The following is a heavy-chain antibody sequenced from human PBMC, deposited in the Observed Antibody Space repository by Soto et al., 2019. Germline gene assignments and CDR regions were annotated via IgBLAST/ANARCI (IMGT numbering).Heavy chain of an antibody. D-gene: IGHD1-7*01. J-gene: IGHJ6*02. CDR2: ISFDGSDK. CDR3: AKDMIGTTPYGMDV. CDR1: GFIFSNFG. V-gene: IGHV3-30*18. Sequence: VGSLRLSGAASGFIFSNFGMHWVRQAPGKELECVAVISFDGSDKYYADSVQGRFTISRDNSRNTLYLQMNSLRAEDTAVYYCAKDMIGTTPYGMDVWGQGTTVTVSS.